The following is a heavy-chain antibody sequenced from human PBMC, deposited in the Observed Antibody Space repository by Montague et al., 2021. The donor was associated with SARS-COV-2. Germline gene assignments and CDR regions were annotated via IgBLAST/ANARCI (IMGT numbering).Heavy chain of an antibody. CDR1: DGSFSNSY. Sequence: SETLSLTCSVFDGSFSNSYCSWSRHPPGTGLELIGKINHSGTTYXNQSPKSRVTISVDTSKNQYSLKLKSVTAAAAAVYYCSSGDENGSGYLDVWGKGTTVTVSS. J-gene: IGHJ6*03. D-gene: IGHD1-26*01. CDR2: INHSGTT. V-gene: IGHV4-34*01. CDR3: SSGDENGSGYLDV.